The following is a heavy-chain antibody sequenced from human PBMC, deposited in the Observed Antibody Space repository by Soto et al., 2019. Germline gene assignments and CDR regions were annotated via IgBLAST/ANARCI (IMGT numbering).Heavy chain of an antibody. CDR1: GFTFSTYW. J-gene: IGHJ4*02. CDR2: INSDGSST. D-gene: IGHD2-15*01. CDR3: ARGYCSVGSCWDPSFDS. V-gene: IGHV3-74*01. Sequence: QPGGSLRLSCAASGFTFSTYWMHWVRQAPGKGLVWVSRINSDGSSTNYADSVKGRFTISRDNAKNTLFLQMNSLRAEDTALYYCARGYCSVGSCWDPSFDSWGQGTLVTVSS.